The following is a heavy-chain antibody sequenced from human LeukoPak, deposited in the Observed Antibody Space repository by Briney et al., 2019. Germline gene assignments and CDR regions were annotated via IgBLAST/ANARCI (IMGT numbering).Heavy chain of an antibody. CDR3: AREGLGRYYFDY. J-gene: IGHJ4*02. CDR1: GYTFTGYY. Sequence: GASVNVSCKASGYTFTGYYMHWVRQAPGQGLEWMGWINPNSGGTNYAQKFQGRVTMTRDTSISTAYMEPSRLRSDDTAVYYCAREGLGRYYFDYWGQGTLVTVSS. V-gene: IGHV1-2*02. D-gene: IGHD6-6*01. CDR2: INPNSGGT.